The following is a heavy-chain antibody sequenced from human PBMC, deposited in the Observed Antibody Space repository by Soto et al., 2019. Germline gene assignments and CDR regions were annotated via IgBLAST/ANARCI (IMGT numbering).Heavy chain of an antibody. CDR1: GFTFSSYG. J-gene: IGHJ3*02. CDR3: VVVAASGAFDI. Sequence: GGSLRLSCAASGFTFSSYGMRWVRQAPGKGLEWVAVISYDGSNKYYADSVKGRFTISRDNSKNTLYLQMNSLRAEDTAVYYPVVVAASGAFDIWGQGTMVTVSS. D-gene: IGHD2-15*01. CDR2: ISYDGSNK. V-gene: IGHV3-30*03.